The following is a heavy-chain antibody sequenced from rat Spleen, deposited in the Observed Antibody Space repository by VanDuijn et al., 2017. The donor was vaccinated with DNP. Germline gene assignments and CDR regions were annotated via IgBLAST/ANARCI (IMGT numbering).Heavy chain of an antibody. D-gene: IGHD1-11*01. CDR1: GFNLNDYW. J-gene: IGHJ3*01. CDR3: ARLGWHGWFAY. CDR2: INKDSSTM. V-gene: IGHV4-2*01. Sequence: EVKLVESGGGLVQPGRSLKLSCAASGFNLNDYWMGWVRQAPGKGLEWIGEINKDSSTMNYTPSLHYKFTIARDNAQNTLYLQMSKLGSKDTAIYYCARLGWHGWFAYWGQGTLVTVSS.